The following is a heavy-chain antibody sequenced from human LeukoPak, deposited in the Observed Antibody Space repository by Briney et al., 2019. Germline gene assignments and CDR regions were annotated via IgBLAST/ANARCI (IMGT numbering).Heavy chain of an antibody. CDR3: ARGNGYSGWFDP. D-gene: IGHD5-24*01. CDR2: IYYSGST. V-gene: IGHV4-59*01. Sequence: PSETLSLTCTVSGGSISSYYWSWIRQPPGKGLEWIGYIYYSGSTNYNPSLKSRVTISVDTSKNQFSLKLSSVTAADTAVYYCARGNGYSGWFDPWGQGTLVTVSS. CDR1: GGSISSYY. J-gene: IGHJ5*02.